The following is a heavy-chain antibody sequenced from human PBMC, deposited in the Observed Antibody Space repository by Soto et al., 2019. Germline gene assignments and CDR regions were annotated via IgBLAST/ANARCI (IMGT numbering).Heavy chain of an antibody. Sequence: LRLSCAASGIAFSNAWMTWVRQAPGKGLEWVGRIKSITDGGTTDYAAPVKGRFTISRDDSKDTLYLQMNNLRTEDTAVYHCTTDSADIVVVPATFGMDVWGQGTTVTVSS. CDR3: TTDSADIVVVPATFGMDV. V-gene: IGHV3-15*01. CDR2: IKSITDGGTT. J-gene: IGHJ6*02. D-gene: IGHD2-2*01. CDR1: GIAFSNAW.